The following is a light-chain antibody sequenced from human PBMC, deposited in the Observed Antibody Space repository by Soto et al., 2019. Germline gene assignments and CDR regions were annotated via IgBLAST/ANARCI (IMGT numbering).Light chain of an antibody. Sequence: QSALTQPASVSGSPGQSITISCTGTSSDVGGYNYVSWFQHRPGKAPKLMIYEVTNRPSGVPNRFSASKSGNTASLTISGLQAEDEAYYFCSSYTDNGNLYVFGTGTKVTVL. CDR2: EVT. V-gene: IGLV2-14*01. CDR1: SSDVGGYNY. J-gene: IGLJ1*01. CDR3: SSYTDNGNLYV.